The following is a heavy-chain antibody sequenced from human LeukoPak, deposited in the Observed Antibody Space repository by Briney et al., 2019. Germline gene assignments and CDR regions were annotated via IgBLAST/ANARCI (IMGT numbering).Heavy chain of an antibody. D-gene: IGHD6-19*01. V-gene: IGHV3-23*01. Sequence: GGSLRLSCAASGFTFSNYAMSWVRQPPGKVLEWVSAISGDGGSTYYAGSVKGRFTISRHNSKNTLYLQMNSLRAEDTAIYYCAIPTGVTVPGPDYWGQGALVTVSS. CDR2: ISGDGGST. CDR1: GFTFSNYA. J-gene: IGHJ4*02. CDR3: AIPTGVTVPGPDY.